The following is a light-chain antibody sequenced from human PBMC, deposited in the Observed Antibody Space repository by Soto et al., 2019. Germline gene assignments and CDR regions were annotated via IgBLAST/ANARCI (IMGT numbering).Light chain of an antibody. V-gene: IGKV3-20*01. CDR3: QQYRPSPAIS. CDR2: GAS. Sequence: EIVVTQSPATLSVSPGERATLSCRASQSVSSSYLAWYQQKPGQAPRLLIYGASSRATGIPDRFSGSGSGTDFTLTISRLEPEDSALYFCQQYRPSPAISFGQGTRLEI. CDR1: QSVSSSY. J-gene: IGKJ5*01.